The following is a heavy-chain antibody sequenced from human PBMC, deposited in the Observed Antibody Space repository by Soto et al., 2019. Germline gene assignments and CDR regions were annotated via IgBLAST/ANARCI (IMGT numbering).Heavy chain of an antibody. Sequence: QVQLVQSGAEVKKPGASVKVSCKASGYTFTSYDINWVRQATGQGLEWMGWMNANSGDTGYAQKFNGRVIMTRDTSISTAYMELSSLRSEDTAVYYCARMDYSGSWSPNWFDPWGQGTLVTVSS. J-gene: IGHJ5*02. D-gene: IGHD3-10*01. V-gene: IGHV1-8*01. CDR1: GYTFTSYD. CDR2: MNANSGDT. CDR3: ARMDYSGSWSPNWFDP.